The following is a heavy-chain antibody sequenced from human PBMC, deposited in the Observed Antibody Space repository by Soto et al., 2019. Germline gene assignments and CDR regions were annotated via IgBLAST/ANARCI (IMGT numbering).Heavy chain of an antibody. D-gene: IGHD6-19*01. J-gene: IGHJ4*02. CDR2: ISYDGSNK. V-gene: IGHV3-30*18. CDR1: VFTFSSYG. Sequence: GGSLRLSCAASVFTFSSYGMQWVRQAPGKGLEWVAVISYDGSNKYYADSVKGRFTISRDNSKNTLYLQMNSLRAEDTAVYYCAKDLGYSSAPDYWGQGTLVTVSS. CDR3: AKDLGYSSAPDY.